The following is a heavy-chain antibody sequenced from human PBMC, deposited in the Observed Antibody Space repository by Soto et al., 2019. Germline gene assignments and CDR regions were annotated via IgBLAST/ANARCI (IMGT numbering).Heavy chain of an antibody. Sequence: GGSLRLSCTASGFTFSSYAMHWVRQAQGKGLEWVAVISYDGSNNYYADSVKVRFTISKDNPKNTLYVEVNSLRAEDTAVYYCARFMYSRSWYDYYYYYGMEVWGQGTTVTVFS. D-gene: IGHD6-13*01. CDR1: GFTFSSYA. CDR2: ISYDGSNN. J-gene: IGHJ6*02. CDR3: ARFMYSRSWYDYYYYYGMEV. V-gene: IGHV3-30-3*01.